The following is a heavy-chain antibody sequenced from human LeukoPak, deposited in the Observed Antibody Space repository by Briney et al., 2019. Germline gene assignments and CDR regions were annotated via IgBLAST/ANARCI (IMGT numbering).Heavy chain of an antibody. CDR1: GFTFSSDG. D-gene: IGHD6-13*01. CDR3: AKDYSSSPEYFQH. Sequence: GGSLRLSCAASGFTFSSDGMHWVRQAPGKGLEWVAFIRYDGSNKYYADSVKGRFTISRDNSKNTLYLQMNSLRAEDTAVYYCAKDYSSSPEYFQHWGQGTLVTVSS. J-gene: IGHJ1*01. V-gene: IGHV3-30*02. CDR2: IRYDGSNK.